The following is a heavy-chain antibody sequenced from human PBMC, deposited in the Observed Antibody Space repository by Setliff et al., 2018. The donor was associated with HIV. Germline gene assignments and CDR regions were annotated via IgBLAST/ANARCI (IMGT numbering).Heavy chain of an antibody. CDR1: GGPIRSPNW. CDR2: IFHGGNT. CDR3: ATLAAAGESYDY. D-gene: IGHD6-13*01. J-gene: IGHJ4*02. Sequence: PSETLSLTCTASGGPIRSPNWWSWVRQPPGKGLEWIGEIFHGGNTNYSPSLESRVTLSVDKSKNQFSLRLSSVTAADTAVYYCATLAAAGESYDYWGQGSLVTVSS. V-gene: IGHV4-4*02.